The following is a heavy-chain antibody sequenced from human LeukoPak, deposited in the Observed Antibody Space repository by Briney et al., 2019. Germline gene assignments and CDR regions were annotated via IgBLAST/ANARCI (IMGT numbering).Heavy chain of an antibody. J-gene: IGHJ4*02. D-gene: IGHD3-22*01. Sequence: GGSLRLSCAASGFTFSDYYMSWIRQAPGKGLEWVSYISSSSSTIYYADSVKGRFTISRDNAKNSLYLQMNSLRDEDTAVYYCARDNYYDSSTKSYWGQGTLVTVSS. CDR3: ARDNYYDSSTKSY. CDR2: ISSSSSTI. V-gene: IGHV3-11*04. CDR1: GFTFSDYY.